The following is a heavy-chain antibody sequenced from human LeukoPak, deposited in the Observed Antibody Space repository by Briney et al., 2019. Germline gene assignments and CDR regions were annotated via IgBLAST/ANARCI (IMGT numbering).Heavy chain of an antibody. CDR3: ARNPAKVVPAVY. CDR1: GFTFSNYW. CDR2: IDQDGSAT. Sequence: GGSLRLFCAASGFTFSNYWMSWVRQAPGKGLEWVANIDQDGSATYYVDSVKGRFTISRDNAKSSLYLQMSSLKAEDTAVYYCARNPAKVVPAVYWGQGTLVTVSS. J-gene: IGHJ4*02. D-gene: IGHD2-2*01. V-gene: IGHV3-7*01.